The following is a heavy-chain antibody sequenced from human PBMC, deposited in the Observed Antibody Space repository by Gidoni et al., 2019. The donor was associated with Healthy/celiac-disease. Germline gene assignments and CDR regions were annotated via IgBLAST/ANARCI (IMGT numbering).Heavy chain of an antibody. CDR1: GFTFSSYA. Sequence: EVQLVESGGGLVQPGGSLRLSCAASGFTFSSYAMHWVRQAPGKGLEYVSAISSNGGSTYYANSVKGRFTISRDNSKNTLYLQMGSLRAEDMAVYYCARGPSAYCGGDCYGVYYYGMDVWGQGTTVTVSS. V-gene: IGHV3-64*01. D-gene: IGHD2-21*02. CDR3: ARGPSAYCGGDCYGVYYYGMDV. CDR2: ISSNGGST. J-gene: IGHJ6*02.